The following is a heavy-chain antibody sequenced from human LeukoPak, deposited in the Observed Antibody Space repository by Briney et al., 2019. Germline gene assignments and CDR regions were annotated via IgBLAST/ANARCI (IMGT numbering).Heavy chain of an antibody. CDR2: IYSGGST. D-gene: IGHD3-22*01. CDR3: ARVGDSGYYYSDHYFDY. Sequence: GGSLRLSCAASGFTFSSYGMHWVRQAPGKGLEWVSVIYSGGSTYYADSVKGRFTISRDNSKNTLYLQMNSLRAEDTAVYYCARVGDSGYYYSDHYFDYWGQGTLVTVSS. J-gene: IGHJ4*02. V-gene: IGHV3-66*01. CDR1: GFTFSSYG.